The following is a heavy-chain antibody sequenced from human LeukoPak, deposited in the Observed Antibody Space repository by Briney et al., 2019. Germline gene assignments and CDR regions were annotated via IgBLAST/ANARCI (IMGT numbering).Heavy chain of an antibody. CDR2: ISSSSSYI. D-gene: IGHD6-19*01. CDR1: GFTFSSYS. CDR3: ARVVRVDSSGWYRFYYYGMDV. Sequence: GGSLRLSCAASGFTFSSYSMNWVRQAPGKGLEWVSSISSSSSYINYADSVKGRFTISRDNAKNSLYLQMNSLRAEDTAVYYCARVVRVDSSGWYRFYYYGMDVWGKGTTVTVSS. J-gene: IGHJ6*04. V-gene: IGHV3-21*01.